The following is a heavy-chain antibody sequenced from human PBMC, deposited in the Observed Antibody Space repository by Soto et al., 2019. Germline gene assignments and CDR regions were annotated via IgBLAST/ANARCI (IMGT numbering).Heavy chain of an antibody. CDR3: GREGDVPYYYYGMDV. J-gene: IGHJ6*02. CDR1: GYTFTRYG. V-gene: IGHV1-18*01. D-gene: IGHD2-21*02. Sequence: QVHLVQSGAEVKKPGASVKVSCKTSGYTFTRYGISWVRQAPGQGLEWMGWISGYDGRTNFAQKVQDRVTMTTDTSXXTGYMELRSLSSDDTAVYYCGREGDVPYYYYGMDVWGQGTTVTVSS. CDR2: ISGYDGRT.